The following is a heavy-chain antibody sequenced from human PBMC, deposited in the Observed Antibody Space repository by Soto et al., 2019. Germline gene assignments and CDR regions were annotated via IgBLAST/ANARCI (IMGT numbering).Heavy chain of an antibody. CDR3: ARAPGIAVAGTGEDY. CDR2: IIPIFGTA. CDR1: GGTFSSYA. Sequence: QVQLVQSGAEVKQPGSSVKVSCKASGGTFSSYAISWLRQAPGQGLEWMGGIIPIFGTANYAQKFQCRVTITADESTSTAYMELSSLRAEDTAVYYCARAPGIAVAGTGEDYWGQGTLVTVSS. D-gene: IGHD6-19*01. J-gene: IGHJ4*02. V-gene: IGHV1-69*01.